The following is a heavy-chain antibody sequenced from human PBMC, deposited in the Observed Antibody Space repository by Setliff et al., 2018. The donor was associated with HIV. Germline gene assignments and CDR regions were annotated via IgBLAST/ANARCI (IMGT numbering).Heavy chain of an antibody. CDR2: IYNSGST. V-gene: IGHV4-59*08. Sequence: KPSETLSLTCTVSGGSISSFYWSWIRQPQGKGLEWIGYIYNSGSTNYNPSLKSRVTISEDTSKNQFFLKLTSVTAADTAVYYCARGCGYYMDVWGEGTTVTVSS. CDR3: ARGCGYYMDV. D-gene: IGHD2-21*01. CDR1: GGSISSFY. J-gene: IGHJ6*03.